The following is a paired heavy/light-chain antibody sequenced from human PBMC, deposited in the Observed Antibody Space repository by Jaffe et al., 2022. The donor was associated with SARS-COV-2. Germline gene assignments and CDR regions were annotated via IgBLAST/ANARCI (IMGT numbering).Light chain of an antibody. CDR2: KVS. J-gene: IGKJ2*01. CDR3: MQGTHWPGYT. V-gene: IGKV2-30*01. CDR1: QSLVYSDGNTY. Sequence: DVVMTQSPLSLPVTLGQPASISCRSSQSLVYSDGNTYLNWFQQRPGQSPRRLIYKVSNRDSGVPDRFSGSGSGTDFTLKISRVEAEDVGVYYCMQGTHWPGYTFGQGTKLEIK.
Heavy chain of an antibody. CDR1: GYTFPSYG. Sequence: QVQLVQSGAEVKKPGASVKVSCKASGYTFPSYGISWVRQAPGQGLEWMGWISAYNGNTNYAQKVQGRVTMTTDTFMSTAYMELRSLRSDDTAVYYCARDPLDLRLGELSLDYWGQGTLVTVSS. J-gene: IGHJ4*02. CDR2: ISAYNGNT. V-gene: IGHV1-18*01. CDR3: ARDPLDLRLGELSLDY. D-gene: IGHD3-16*02.